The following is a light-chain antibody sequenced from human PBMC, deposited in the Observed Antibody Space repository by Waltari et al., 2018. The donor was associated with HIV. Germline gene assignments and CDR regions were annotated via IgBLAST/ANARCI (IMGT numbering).Light chain of an antibody. Sequence: QSALTQPPSATGSPGQSVTMSCTGTSSDIGGYNYVSRNQQHPGKAPKLIMTEVTKRPSGLPDRFSGSKSGNTASLTVSGLQAEDEAHYYCSSYAPTNKFYVLFGGGTTLTVL. CDR1: SSDIGGYNY. J-gene: IGLJ2*01. CDR3: SSYAPTNKFYVL. V-gene: IGLV2-8*01. CDR2: EVT.